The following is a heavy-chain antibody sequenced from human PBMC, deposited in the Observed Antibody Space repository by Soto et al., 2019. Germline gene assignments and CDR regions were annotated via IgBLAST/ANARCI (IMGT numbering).Heavy chain of an antibody. CDR3: ARDNSTSY. CDR1: GFTFSSYW. D-gene: IGHD1-20*01. CDR2: IHNDGSTT. Sequence: EVQLVESGGGLVQPGGSVRLSCAASGFTFSSYWMHWVRQAPGKGLMWVSRIHNDGSTTRYADSVKGRFTISRDNAKNTLYLQMRSLRVEDTAVYYCARDNSTSYWGQGTLVTVSS. V-gene: IGHV3-74*01. J-gene: IGHJ4*01.